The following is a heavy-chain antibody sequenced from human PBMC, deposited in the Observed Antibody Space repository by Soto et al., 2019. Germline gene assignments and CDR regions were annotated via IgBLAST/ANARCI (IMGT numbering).Heavy chain of an antibody. D-gene: IGHD4-17*01. CDR3: ASRANYGDYIAY. Sequence: SETLSLACAIYGASLGGFHWTWLRQAPGKGREWIGELIHGGSTNYNPSLKGRVSFSLDTSKNQFSLHLMSVTAADTAVYYCASRANYGDYIAYWGQGTLVTVSS. V-gene: IGHV4-34*12. CDR2: LIHGGST. CDR1: GASLGGFH. J-gene: IGHJ4*02.